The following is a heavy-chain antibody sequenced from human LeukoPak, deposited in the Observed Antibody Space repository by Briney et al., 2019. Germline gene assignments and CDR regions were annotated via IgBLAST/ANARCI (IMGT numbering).Heavy chain of an antibody. Sequence: SETLSLTCTVSGGSINSDSYQWSWIRQPARKGMEWIGRSYTSGSTNYNPSLKNRATISVDTSKNQFSLKLTSVTAADTAVYYCARGRGGTYYWYDPWGQGTLVTVSS. V-gene: IGHV4-61*02. D-gene: IGHD1-26*01. CDR3: ARGRGGTYYWYDP. CDR1: GGSINSDSYQ. J-gene: IGHJ5*02. CDR2: SYTSGST.